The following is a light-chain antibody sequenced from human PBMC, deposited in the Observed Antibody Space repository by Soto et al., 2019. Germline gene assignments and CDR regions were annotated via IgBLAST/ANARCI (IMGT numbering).Light chain of an antibody. Sequence: EIVMTQSPATLSVSPGGRATLSCRASQSVRSYLAWYQQRPGQPPRLLIYRASTRATGIPARFSGSGSGTEFSLTISSLQSEDVAVYDCQQYSTWPPRYTFGQGTKLEI. J-gene: IGKJ2*01. V-gene: IGKV3-15*01. CDR2: RAS. CDR1: QSVRSY. CDR3: QQYSTWPPRYT.